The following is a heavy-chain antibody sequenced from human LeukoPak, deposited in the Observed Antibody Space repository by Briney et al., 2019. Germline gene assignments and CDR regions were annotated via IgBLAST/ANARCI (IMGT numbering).Heavy chain of an antibody. CDR1: GFAFSSYY. CDR3: VRGHYADY. J-gene: IGHJ4*02. CDR2: IKPDGSEE. V-gene: IGHV3-7*01. Sequence: GGSLRLSCAASGFAFSSYYMNWVRQAPGKGLEWVANIKPDGSEENYVDSVRGRFTISRDNAKNSVYLQMNSLRADDTALYYCVRGHYADYTSQGTLVSVSS.